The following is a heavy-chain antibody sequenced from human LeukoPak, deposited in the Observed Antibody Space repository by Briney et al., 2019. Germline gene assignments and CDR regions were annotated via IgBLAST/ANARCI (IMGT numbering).Heavy chain of an antibody. Sequence: GGSLRLSCAAPGFTFSSYWMSWVRQAPGKGLEWVANIKQDGSEKYYVDSVKGRFTISRDNAKNSLYLQMNSLRAEDTAVYYCARDRLNYDYWGQGTLVTVSS. CDR1: GFTFSSYW. V-gene: IGHV3-7*01. D-gene: IGHD3-16*01. CDR3: ARDRLNYDY. CDR2: IKQDGSEK. J-gene: IGHJ4*02.